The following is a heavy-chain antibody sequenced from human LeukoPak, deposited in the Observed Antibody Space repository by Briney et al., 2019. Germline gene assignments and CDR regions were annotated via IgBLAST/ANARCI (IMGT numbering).Heavy chain of an antibody. CDR3: ATTGLERRGRTWFDP. D-gene: IGHD1-1*01. Sequence: ASVKVSCKVSGYTLTELSMHWVRQAPGKGLEWMGGFEPEDGERMYAQKFQGRVTMTEDTSTDTAYMELSSLRSEDTAVYYCATTGLERRGRTWFDPWGQGTLVTVSS. CDR1: GYTLTELS. V-gene: IGHV1-24*01. J-gene: IGHJ5*02. CDR2: FEPEDGER.